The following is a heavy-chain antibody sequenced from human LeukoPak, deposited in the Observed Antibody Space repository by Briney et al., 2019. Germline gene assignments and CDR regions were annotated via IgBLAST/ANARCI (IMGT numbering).Heavy chain of an antibody. J-gene: IGHJ5*02. V-gene: IGHV4-4*07. CDR3: ARDLGYYGSGIGWFDP. Sequence: SETLSLTCTVSGGSISSYYWGWIRQPAGKGLEWVGRIYTGGSTNYNPSLKSRVTMSVDTSKNQFSLKLSSVTAADTAVYYCARDLGYYGSGIGWFDPWGQGTLVTVSS. D-gene: IGHD3-10*01. CDR2: IYTGGST. CDR1: GGSISSYY.